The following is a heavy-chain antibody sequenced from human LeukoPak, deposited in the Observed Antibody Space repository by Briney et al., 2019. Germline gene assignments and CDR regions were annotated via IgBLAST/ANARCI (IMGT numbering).Heavy chain of an antibody. CDR1: GGSISSDY. CDR2: IHHSGST. CDR3: ARAADYYYYYMDV. Sequence: PSETLSLTCTVSGGSISSDYWTWIRQPPGKGLEWIGYIHHSGSTKYNPSLKSRVTISVDKSKNQFSLKLSSVTAADTAVYYCARAADYYYYYMDVWGKGTTVTVSS. D-gene: IGHD2-15*01. V-gene: IGHV4-59*12. J-gene: IGHJ6*03.